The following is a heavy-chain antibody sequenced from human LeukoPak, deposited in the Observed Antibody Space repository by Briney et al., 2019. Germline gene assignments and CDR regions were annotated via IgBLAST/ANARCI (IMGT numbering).Heavy chain of an antibody. CDR1: GYPFSIFG. CDR3: ARAGAEVTSHFDV. D-gene: IGHD2-21*02. Sequence: ASVKVSCKASGYPFSIFGMAWVRQAPGQGLEWMGWIGSYNGNTNFAQKIQGRVTITTDTSTRTVYMELSSLRFDGTAVYYCARAGAEVTSHFDVWGQGTLVTVSS. CDR2: IGSYNGNT. V-gene: IGHV1-18*04. J-gene: IGHJ4*02.